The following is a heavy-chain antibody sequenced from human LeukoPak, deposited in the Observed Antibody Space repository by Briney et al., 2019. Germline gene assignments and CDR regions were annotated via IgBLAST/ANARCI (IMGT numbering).Heavy chain of an antibody. CDR1: GGSISSYY. V-gene: IGHV4-59*01. J-gene: IGHJ4*02. Sequence: SSETLSLSCTVSGGSISSYYWSWIRQPPGKGLEWIGYIYYSGSTNYNPSLKSRVTISVDTSKNQFSLKLSSVTAADTAVYYCASSTSRYYYDSSAPYDYWGQGTLVTVSS. D-gene: IGHD3-22*01. CDR3: ASSTSRYYYDSSAPYDY. CDR2: IYYSGST.